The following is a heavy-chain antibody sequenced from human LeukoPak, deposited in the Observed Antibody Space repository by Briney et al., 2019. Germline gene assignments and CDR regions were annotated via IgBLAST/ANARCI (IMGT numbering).Heavy chain of an antibody. Sequence: GGSLRLSCAATGFTFTSFGMHWVRQAPGKGLEWVAFIRNDGDVIYYAESVKGRFTISRDNSKNTVYLQLNSLRAADTAVYYCARGGPYVAAPAFDYWGQGTLVTVSS. J-gene: IGHJ4*02. CDR1: GFTFTSFG. CDR2: IRNDGDVI. D-gene: IGHD2-2*01. CDR3: ARGGPYVAAPAFDY. V-gene: IGHV3-30*02.